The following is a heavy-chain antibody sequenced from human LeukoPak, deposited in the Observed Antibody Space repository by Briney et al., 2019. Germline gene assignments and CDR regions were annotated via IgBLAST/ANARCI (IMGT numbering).Heavy chain of an antibody. Sequence: GGSLRLSCTASGFTFTDYAMSWVRQAPGEGLEWVSAISGDGGGYTYYAESVKGRFTISRVNSKNTLYLEMNSLRAEDTAVYYCAKDLTSGSGSYDYWGQGTLVTVSS. CDR1: GFTFTDYA. CDR2: ISGDGGGYT. V-gene: IGHV3-23*01. D-gene: IGHD3-10*01. J-gene: IGHJ4*02. CDR3: AKDLTSGSGSYDY.